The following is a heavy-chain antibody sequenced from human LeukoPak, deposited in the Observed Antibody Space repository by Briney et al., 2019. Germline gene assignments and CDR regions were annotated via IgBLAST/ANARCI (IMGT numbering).Heavy chain of an antibody. CDR1: GFTFSSYW. CDR2: IKQDGSEK. Sequence: SGGSLRLSCAASGFTFSSYWMSWVRQAPGKGLEWVANIKQDGSEKYYVDSVKGRFTISRDNAKNSLYLQMNSPRAEDTAVYYCARGPYSSSSVAGYYFDYWGQGTLVTVSS. J-gene: IGHJ4*02. CDR3: ARGPYSSSSVAGYYFDY. D-gene: IGHD6-6*01. V-gene: IGHV3-7*01.